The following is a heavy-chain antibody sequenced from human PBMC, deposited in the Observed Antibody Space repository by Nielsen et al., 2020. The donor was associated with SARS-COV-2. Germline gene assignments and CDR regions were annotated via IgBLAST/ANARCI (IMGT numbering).Heavy chain of an antibody. CDR2: TTPGGDTT. CDR3: VRRDCSGGYCYFNY. V-gene: IGHV1-46*01. Sequence: WVRQAPGQGLEWMGITTPGGDTTSHAHRFQGRVTMTRDTSTTTVYMELSSLRSEDTAVYYCVRRDCSGGYCYFNYWGQGTLVTVSS. J-gene: IGHJ4*02. D-gene: IGHD2-15*01.